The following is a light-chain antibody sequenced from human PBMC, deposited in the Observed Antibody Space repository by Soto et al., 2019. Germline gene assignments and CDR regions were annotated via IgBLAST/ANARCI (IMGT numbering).Light chain of an antibody. CDR1: QSVSSY. CDR2: DAS. CDR3: QQRSNWPPIT. V-gene: IGKV3-11*01. Sequence: PGERATLSCKASQSVSSYVAWYQQKPGQAPRLLIYDASNRATGIPARFSGSGSGTDFTPTISSLEPEDFAVYYCQQRSNWPPITFGQGRLLEIK. J-gene: IGKJ5*01.